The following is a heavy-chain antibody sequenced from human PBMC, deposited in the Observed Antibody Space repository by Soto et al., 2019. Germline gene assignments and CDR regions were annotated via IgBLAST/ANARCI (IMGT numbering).Heavy chain of an antibody. V-gene: IGHV4-31*03. CDR3: ARRLDDTPETFFNWFDP. CDR1: GGSINTGGYY. Sequence: SETLSLTCTVSGGSINTGGYYWGWIRHLPGEGLEWIGHIFYTGTAYYNPSLRSRVTVSIDTSANQFSLHMYSVTAADTAMYYCARRLDDTPETFFNWFDPWGQGILVTDSS. D-gene: IGHD2-15*01. CDR2: IFYTGTA. J-gene: IGHJ5*02.